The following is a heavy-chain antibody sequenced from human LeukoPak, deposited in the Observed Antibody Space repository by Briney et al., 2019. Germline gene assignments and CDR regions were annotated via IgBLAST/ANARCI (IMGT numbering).Heavy chain of an antibody. J-gene: IGHJ3*01. V-gene: IGHV3-48*01. Sequence: PGGSLRLSCAASGFPFSRYSMNCVRQATGRALEWVSYSRNSQNIYYAASVEGRFNISRDNAKNPLYLQMNSLRAEDTGAYYCARDPSVTNVHEAFDLWGQGTMVTVSS. CDR2: SRNSQNI. D-gene: IGHD4-17*01. CDR3: ARDPSVTNVHEAFDL. CDR1: GFPFSRYS.